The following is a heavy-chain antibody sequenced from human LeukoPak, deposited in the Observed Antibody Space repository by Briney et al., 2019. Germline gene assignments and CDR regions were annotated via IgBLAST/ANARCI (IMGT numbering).Heavy chain of an antibody. J-gene: IGHJ3*02. CDR3: ARDPGYAIDYGGPRNAFDI. CDR1: GFTFSSYS. Sequence: GGSLRLSCAASGFTFSSYSMNWVRQAPGKGLEWVSSISGSSSYIYYADSVKGRFTISRDNAKNSLYLQMNSLRAEDTAVYYCARDPGYAIDYGGPRNAFDIWGQGTMVTVSS. CDR2: ISGSSSYI. D-gene: IGHD4-23*01. V-gene: IGHV3-21*01.